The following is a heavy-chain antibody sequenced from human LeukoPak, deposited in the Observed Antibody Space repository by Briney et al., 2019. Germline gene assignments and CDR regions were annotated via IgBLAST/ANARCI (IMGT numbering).Heavy chain of an antibody. CDR3: ARLRATLTVVVTLFDS. J-gene: IGHJ4*02. CDR1: GGSISSGPYY. D-gene: IGHD3-22*01. Sequence: PSATLSLTCTVSGGSISSGPYYWGWNRPPPGQGLKWIGSMYYSGNTYSNPSLQCRVTISGNPSKYQFTLKLNLLTAAVPAASSCARLRATLTVVVTLFDSWGQGSLVTVSS. CDR2: MYYSGNT. V-gene: IGHV4-39*01.